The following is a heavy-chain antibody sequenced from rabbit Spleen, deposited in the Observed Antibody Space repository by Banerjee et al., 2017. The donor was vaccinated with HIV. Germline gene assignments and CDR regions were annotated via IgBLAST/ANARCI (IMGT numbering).Heavy chain of an antibody. CDR3: ARDDGSYDYIDGYFNL. Sequence: QQQLVESGGGLVQPGGSLKLSCKASRFDFNSGGVSWVRQAPGKGLEWIGFIYTGNGKNYYASWAKGRFTISKTSTTTVTLQLTSLTAADTATYFCARDDGSYDYIDGYFNLWGQGTLVTVS. V-gene: IGHV1S45*01. CDR1: RFDFNSGG. D-gene: IGHD6-1*01. J-gene: IGHJ4*01. CDR2: IYTGNGKN.